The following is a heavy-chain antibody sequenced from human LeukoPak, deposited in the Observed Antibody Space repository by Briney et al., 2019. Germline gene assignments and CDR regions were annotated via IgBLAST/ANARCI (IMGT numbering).Heavy chain of an antibody. CDR2: ISSSSSYK. J-gene: IGHJ3*02. D-gene: IGHD3-22*01. CDR1: GFPFSDYS. Sequence: GGSLRLSCAVSGFPFSDYSMNWVRQAPGKGLEWVSSISSSSSYKNYADLVKGRFTISRDNSKNTLYLQMNSLRAEDTAVYYCAKDRGGDSSGYPLGAFDIWGQGTMVTVSS. V-gene: IGHV3-21*01. CDR3: AKDRGGDSSGYPLGAFDI.